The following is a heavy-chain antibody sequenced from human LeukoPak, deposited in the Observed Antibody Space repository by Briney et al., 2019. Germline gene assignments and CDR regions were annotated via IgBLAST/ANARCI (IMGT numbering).Heavy chain of an antibody. J-gene: IGHJ5*02. V-gene: IGHV4-30-4*08. CDR1: GGSISSGDYC. D-gene: IGHD4-23*01. Sequence: SQTLSLTCTVSGGSISSGDYCWTWIRQPPGKGLEWIGYIYYSGSTYYNPSLKSRITISVDTSKNQFSLKLSSVTAADTAVYYCARGTAGVTRGRFDPWGQGTLVTVSS. CDR2: IYYSGST. CDR3: ARGTAGVTRGRFDP.